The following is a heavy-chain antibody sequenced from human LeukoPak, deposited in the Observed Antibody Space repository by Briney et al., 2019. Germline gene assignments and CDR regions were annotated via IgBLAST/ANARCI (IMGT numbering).Heavy chain of an antibody. CDR3: VRIYYSNAFDI. V-gene: IGHV1-8*01. Sequence: ASVKVSCKASGYTFTNFDINWVRQATGQGLEWMGWMNPKTGNTGSAQKFQGRVTITGNTSISTAYMELSSLRSEDTAVYYCVRIYYSNAFDIWGQGTMVTVSS. CDR1: GYTFTNFD. D-gene: IGHD4-11*01. J-gene: IGHJ3*02. CDR2: MNPKTGNT.